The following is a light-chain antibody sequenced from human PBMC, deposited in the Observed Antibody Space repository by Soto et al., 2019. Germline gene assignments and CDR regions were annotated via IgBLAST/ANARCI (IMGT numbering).Light chain of an antibody. Sequence: QSVLTQPASVSGSPGRSITISCTGTSSDVGGYNYVSWYQQYPGKAPKLMIYDVSNRPSGVSNRFSGSKSGNTASLTISGLQAEDEADYYCSSYTSSSTLVVFGGGTKVTVL. CDR2: DVS. CDR3: SSYTSSSTLVV. V-gene: IGLV2-14*01. CDR1: SSDVGGYNY. J-gene: IGLJ2*01.